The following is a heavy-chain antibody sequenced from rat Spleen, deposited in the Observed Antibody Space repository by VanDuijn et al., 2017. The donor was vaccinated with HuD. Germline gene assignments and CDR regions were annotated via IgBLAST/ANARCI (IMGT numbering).Heavy chain of an antibody. Sequence: EVQLVESGGGLVQPGRSMKLSCAASGFTFSDYYMAWVRQAPKKGLEWVASIGYEGGNTYYGDSVKGRFTISRDNAKSTLYLQMDSLRSEDTATYYCARHGLGEDYWGQGVMVTVSS. CDR3: ARHGLGEDY. CDR1: GFTFSDYY. V-gene: IGHV5-22*01. CDR2: IGYEGGNT. J-gene: IGHJ2*01. D-gene: IGHD5-1*01.